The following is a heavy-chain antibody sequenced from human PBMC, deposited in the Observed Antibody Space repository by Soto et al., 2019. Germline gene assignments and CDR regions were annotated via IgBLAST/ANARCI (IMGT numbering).Heavy chain of an antibody. CDR1: GASLSGDY. Sequence: QVQLQESGPRLVKPSETLSLTCTVSGASLSGDYWSWIRQSPGKGLEWIGYTANTNYNPSLMGRVPMSVDTSRNQFFLKLASVTAADTAVYYCARHGREDSRGFYSWFDPWGQGILVTVSS. V-gene: IGHV4-59*08. CDR2: YTANT. CDR3: ARHGREDSRGFYSWFDP. J-gene: IGHJ5*02. D-gene: IGHD3-22*01.